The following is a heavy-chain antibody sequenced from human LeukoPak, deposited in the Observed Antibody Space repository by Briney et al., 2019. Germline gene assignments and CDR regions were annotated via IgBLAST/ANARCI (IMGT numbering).Heavy chain of an antibody. Sequence: PSETLSLTCTVSGGSISSYYWSWIRQPPGKGPEWIGYIYYSGSTNYNPSLKSRVTISVDTSKNQFSLKLSSVTAADTAVYYCARDSPGAVAGGGPGWFDPWGQGTLVTVSS. CDR1: GGSISSYY. V-gene: IGHV4-59*01. J-gene: IGHJ5*02. CDR3: ARDSPGAVAGGGPGWFDP. D-gene: IGHD6-19*01. CDR2: IYYSGST.